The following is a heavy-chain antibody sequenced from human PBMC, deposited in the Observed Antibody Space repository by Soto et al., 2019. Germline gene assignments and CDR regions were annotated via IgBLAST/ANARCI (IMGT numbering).Heavy chain of an antibody. CDR1: GGTFSSYA. D-gene: IGHD3-10*01. CDR2: IIPIFGTA. J-gene: IGHJ5*02. Sequence: SVKVSCKASGGTFSSYAISWVRQAPGQGLEWMGGIIPIFGTANYAQKFQGRVTITADKSTSTAYMELSSLRSEDTAVYYCARYWNYYGSGSYYYKWFDPWGQGTLVTVSS. CDR3: ARYWNYYGSGSYYYKWFDP. V-gene: IGHV1-69*06.